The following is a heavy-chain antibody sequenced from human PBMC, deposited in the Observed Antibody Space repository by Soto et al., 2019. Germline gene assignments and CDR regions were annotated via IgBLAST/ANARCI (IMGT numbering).Heavy chain of an antibody. J-gene: IGHJ5*02. D-gene: IGHD3-22*01. Sequence: QVQLQESGPGLVKPSETLSLTCTVSGGSISSDYWSWIRQPPGKGLEWIGHMYYSGSTKYNPSLKRRVTISIDTSRNHFSLKLTSVTAADTALYYCARGYYDSSGYYPWGQGTLVTVSS. CDR1: GGSISSDY. CDR3: ARGYYDSSGYYP. CDR2: MYYSGST. V-gene: IGHV4-59*01.